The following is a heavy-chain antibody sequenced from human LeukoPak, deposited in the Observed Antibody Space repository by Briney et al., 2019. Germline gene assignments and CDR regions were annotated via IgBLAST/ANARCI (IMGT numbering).Heavy chain of an antibody. CDR3: AHYYYYGSGLNWFDP. CDR1: GGSFSGYY. D-gene: IGHD3-10*01. J-gene: IGHJ5*02. CDR2: INHSGST. Sequence: SETLSLTCAVYGGSFSGYYWRWIRQPPGKGLEWIGEINHSGSTNYNPSLKSRVTISVDTSKNQFSLKLSSVTAADTAVYYCAHYYYYGSGLNWFDPWGQGTLVTVSS. V-gene: IGHV4-34*01.